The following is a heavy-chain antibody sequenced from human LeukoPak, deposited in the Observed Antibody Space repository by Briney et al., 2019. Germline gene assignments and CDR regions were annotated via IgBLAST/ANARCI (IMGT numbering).Heavy chain of an antibody. CDR2: IRFDGTKT. CDR3: AKDGVILAPGESWYMDV. V-gene: IGHV3-30*02. CDR1: KFRFSDYG. D-gene: IGHD3-16*01. Sequence: RGSLRLSCSASKFRFSDYGMHWVRQAPGKGLEWVAFIRFDGTKTNYAESVRGRFTISRDNSKNTLYLQMNSLRADDTAVFYCAKDGVILAPGESWYMDVWGSGTPVTVSS. J-gene: IGHJ6*03.